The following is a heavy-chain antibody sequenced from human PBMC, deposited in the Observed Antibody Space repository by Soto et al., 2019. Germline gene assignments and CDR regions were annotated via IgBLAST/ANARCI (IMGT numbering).Heavy chain of an antibody. D-gene: IGHD1-1*01. CDR3: ARMNQLAPKRNAFDM. CDR1: CDSFISYF. Sequence: SETLSLTCTVSCDSFISYFCTWTRQRPGKGLEWIGYVHYSGNTNYNPSLKSRVTMSVDTSKNMLSLELSSVTAADTAVYYCARMNQLAPKRNAFDMWGQGTMVTVSS. V-gene: IGHV4-59*01. CDR2: VHYSGNT. J-gene: IGHJ3*02.